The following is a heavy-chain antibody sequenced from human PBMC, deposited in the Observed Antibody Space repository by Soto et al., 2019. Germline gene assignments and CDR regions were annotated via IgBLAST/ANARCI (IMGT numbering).Heavy chain of an antibody. CDR3: ARPYYGSGSDDAFDI. D-gene: IGHD3-10*01. J-gene: IGHJ3*02. CDR1: GYTFTIYG. Sequence: ASVKVSCKASGYTFTIYGISCVRLATGKGLEWMGWISAYNGNTNYAQKLQGRVTMTTDTSTSTAYMELRSLRSDDTAVYYCARPYYGSGSDDAFDIWGQGTMVTVSS. CDR2: ISAYNGNT. V-gene: IGHV1-18*01.